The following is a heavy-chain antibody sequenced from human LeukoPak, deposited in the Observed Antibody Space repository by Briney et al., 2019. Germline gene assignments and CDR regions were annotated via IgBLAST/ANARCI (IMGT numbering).Heavy chain of an antibody. CDR3: ARGPDTAMVPPHYFDY. J-gene: IGHJ4*02. D-gene: IGHD5-18*01. Sequence: GGSLRLSCAASGFTFSSYAMHWVRQAPGKGLEWVAVISYDGSNKYYADSVKGRFTISRDNSKNTLYLQMNSLRAEDTAVYYCARGPDTAMVPPHYFDYWGQGTLVTVSS. CDR1: GFTFSSYA. V-gene: IGHV3-30-3*01. CDR2: ISYDGSNK.